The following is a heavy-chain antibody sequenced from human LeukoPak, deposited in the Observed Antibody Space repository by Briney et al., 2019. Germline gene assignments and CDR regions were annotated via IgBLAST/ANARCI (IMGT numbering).Heavy chain of an antibody. CDR3: ARDHYYDSSGPDY. J-gene: IGHJ4*02. Sequence: GGSLRLSCAASGFTFSSYSMNWVRQAPGKGLEWVSYISSSSTIYYADSVKGRFTISRDNAKNSLYLQMNSLRAEDTAVYYCARDHYYDSSGPDYWGQGTLVTVSS. CDR1: GFTFSSYS. V-gene: IGHV3-48*01. CDR2: ISSSSTI. D-gene: IGHD3-22*01.